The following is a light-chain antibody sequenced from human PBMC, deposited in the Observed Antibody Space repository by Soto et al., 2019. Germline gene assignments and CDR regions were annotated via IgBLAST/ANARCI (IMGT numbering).Light chain of an antibody. CDR1: QSVSSN. J-gene: IGKJ4*01. Sequence: EIVMTQSPATLSVSPGERATLSCRASQSVSSNLAWYQQNPGQAPRLLIYGAATRATGIPARCSGSRSGTEFPLTISSLQSEDFAVYYGQLYKNWPALPFGGGTKVEIK. CDR2: GAA. CDR3: QLYKNWPALP. V-gene: IGKV3-15*01.